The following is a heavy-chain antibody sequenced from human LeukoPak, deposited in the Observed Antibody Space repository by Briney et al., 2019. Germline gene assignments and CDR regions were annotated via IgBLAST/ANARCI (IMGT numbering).Heavy chain of an antibody. CDR2: TYYRSKWYN. CDR3: ATGRRGTSAFDI. V-gene: IGHV6-1*01. Sequence: SQTLSLTCAISGDSVSSNSAAWNWIRQSPSRGLEWLGRTYYRSKWYNEYAISVKSRVIINPDTSKNQFSLQLNSETPEDTAVYYCATGRRGTSAFDIWGQGTMVTVSS. J-gene: IGHJ3*02. CDR1: GDSVSSNSAA.